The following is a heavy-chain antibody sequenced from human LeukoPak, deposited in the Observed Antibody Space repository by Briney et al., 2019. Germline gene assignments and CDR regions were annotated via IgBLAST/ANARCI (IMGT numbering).Heavy chain of an antibody. Sequence: GGSLRLSCAASVFTFNSYWMSWVRHAPRKGLERVANIKQDGSEKYYVDSVKGRFTISRDNAENSLYLQMNSLRAEDTAVYYCARDPTQMVRGYYYYGMDVWGQGTTVTVSS. CDR3: ARDPTQMVRGYYYYGMDV. D-gene: IGHD3-10*01. J-gene: IGHJ6*02. CDR2: IKQDGSEK. CDR1: VFTFNSYW. V-gene: IGHV3-7*01.